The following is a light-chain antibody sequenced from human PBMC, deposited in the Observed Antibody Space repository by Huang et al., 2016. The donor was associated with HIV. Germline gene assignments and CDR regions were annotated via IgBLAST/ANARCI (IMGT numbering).Light chain of an antibody. V-gene: IGKV1-33*01. Sequence: DIQLTQSPSSLSASVGDRVTITCQASQDISNFLNWFQQKPGKAHKLLITDASNLEIGVPYSFSGSGSGTDFTFTITSLQPEDIATYYCQQYDSLPLTFGGGTKVEIK. CDR2: DAS. CDR3: QQYDSLPLT. J-gene: IGKJ4*01. CDR1: QDISNF.